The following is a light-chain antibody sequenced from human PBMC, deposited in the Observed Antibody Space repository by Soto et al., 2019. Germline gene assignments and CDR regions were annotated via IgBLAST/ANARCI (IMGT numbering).Light chain of an antibody. Sequence: EIVMTQSPATLSVSPGERATLSCRASQSVSSNLAWYQQKPGQDPRLLIYGASTRATGIPARFSGSGSGTEFTLNISSLQSEDFAVYYCQQYNNWPPYTFGQGTKLEIK. CDR1: QSVSSN. J-gene: IGKJ2*01. CDR2: GAS. CDR3: QQYNNWPPYT. V-gene: IGKV3-15*01.